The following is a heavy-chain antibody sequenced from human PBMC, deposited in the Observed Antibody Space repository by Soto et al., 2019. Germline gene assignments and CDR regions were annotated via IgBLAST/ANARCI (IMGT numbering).Heavy chain of an antibody. Sequence: QVQLQESGPGLVRPSETLSFTCTVSGGSIRSYYWSWIRQTPGKGLEWIGYIYYSGNINYNPSLKSRATISVDTSKNQFSLRLTSVTAADTAVYYCARIGQNAGLDYWGQGTLVTVSS. V-gene: IGHV4-59*08. D-gene: IGHD1-1*01. CDR3: ARIGQNAGLDY. J-gene: IGHJ4*02. CDR1: GGSIRSYY. CDR2: IYYSGNI.